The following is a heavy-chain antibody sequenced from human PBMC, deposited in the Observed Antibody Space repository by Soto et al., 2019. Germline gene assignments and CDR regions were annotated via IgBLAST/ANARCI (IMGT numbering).Heavy chain of an antibody. CDR3: VSESNFEQQLGN. CDR2: ISSSGRA. Sequence: TRSLTCSVAGGSVNNNAFCCTWLLQNPGKGGECIGHISSSGRAFYSASRKSRVTMSVDTSKNQFSLKLSSVTAADTAVYYCVSESNFEQQLGNWGQGTLVTVSS. J-gene: IGHJ4*02. D-gene: IGHD6-13*01. CDR1: GGSVNNNAFC. V-gene: IGHV4-31*03.